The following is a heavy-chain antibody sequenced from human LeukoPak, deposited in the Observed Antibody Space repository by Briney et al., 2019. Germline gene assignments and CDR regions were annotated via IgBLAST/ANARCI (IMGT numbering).Heavy chain of an antibody. CDR2: IYYSGST. J-gene: IGHJ4*02. CDR3: ARALSSGYFGETYYFDY. Sequence: SETLSLTCAVYGGSFSGYYWSWIRQPPGKGLEWIEYIYYSGSTNYNPSLKSRVTISVDTSKNQFSLKLSSVTAADTAVYYCARALSSGYFGETYYFDYWGQGTLVTVSS. V-gene: IGHV4-59*01. D-gene: IGHD3-22*01. CDR1: GGSFSGYY.